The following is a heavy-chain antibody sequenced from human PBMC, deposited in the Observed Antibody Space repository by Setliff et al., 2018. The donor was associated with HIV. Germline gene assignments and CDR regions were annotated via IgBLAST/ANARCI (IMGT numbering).Heavy chain of an antibody. CDR2: IDPSGEST. V-gene: IGHV1-46*01. CDR3: ARDAEPVLQWFGESPNHDACDI. D-gene: IGHD3-10*01. CDR1: GYTFINYY. J-gene: IGHJ3*02. Sequence: GASVKVSCKASGYTFINYYIHWVRQAPGQGLEWMAIIDPSGESTSYAQKFQGRVTMTMDTSTNTVYMELSSLRSEDTAVYYCARDAEPVLQWFGESPNHDACDIWGQGTMVTVS.